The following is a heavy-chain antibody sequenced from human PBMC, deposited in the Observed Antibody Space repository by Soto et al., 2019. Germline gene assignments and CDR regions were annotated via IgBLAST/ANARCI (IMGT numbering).Heavy chain of an antibody. J-gene: IGHJ4*02. CDR1: GYTFTSYG. Sequence: ASVKVSCKASGYTFTSYGISWVRQAPGQGLEWKGWISAYNGNTNYAQKLQGRDTMTTDASTSTAYMELRSMRSDDMAFFYCGRDQDCSCSSCYEGGGDYWGQGTLVTVSS. V-gene: IGHV1-18*03. CDR2: ISAYNGNT. CDR3: GRDQDCSCSSCYEGGGDY. D-gene: IGHD2-2*01.